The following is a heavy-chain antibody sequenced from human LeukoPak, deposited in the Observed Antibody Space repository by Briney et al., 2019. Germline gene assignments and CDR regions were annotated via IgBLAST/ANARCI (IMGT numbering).Heavy chain of an antibody. CDR3: ARDECSGGSCYYYYYYGMDV. CDR1: GFTFSSYW. J-gene: IGHJ6*04. D-gene: IGHD2-15*01. Sequence: GGSLRLSCAASGFTFSSYWMSWVRQAPGKGLEWVANIKQDGSEKYYVDSVKGRSTISRDNAKNSLYLQMNSLRAEDTAVYYCARDECSGGSCYYYYYYGMDVWGKGTTVTVSS. CDR2: IKQDGSEK. V-gene: IGHV3-7*03.